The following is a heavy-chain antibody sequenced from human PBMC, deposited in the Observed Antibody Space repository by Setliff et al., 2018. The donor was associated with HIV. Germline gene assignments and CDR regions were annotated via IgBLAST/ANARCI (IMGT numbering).Heavy chain of an antibody. CDR1: GFTFSNYA. CDR2: ILSTDERT. D-gene: IGHD3-22*01. V-gene: IGHV3-23*01. CDR3: AKELAASGLGYFDS. Sequence: LRLSCAASGFTFSNYAMSWVRQAPGEGLEWVSAILSTDERTFYADSVKGRFTISRDNSKNTVYLQMNSLRAEDTAEYYCAKELAASGLGYFDSWGRGILVTVSS. J-gene: IGHJ4*02.